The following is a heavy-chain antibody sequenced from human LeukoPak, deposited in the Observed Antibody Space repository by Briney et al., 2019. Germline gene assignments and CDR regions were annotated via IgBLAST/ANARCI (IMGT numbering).Heavy chain of an antibody. Sequence: AETLSLTCTVSGGPITISYWSWIRQSTGKGLEWIGYIHYTGSTNYNPSLKSRVTMLIDTSKHQFSLKMSSVTAADTAVYYCSRGRYSAGDNWFDPWGQGTLVTVSS. CDR3: SRGRYSAGDNWFDP. V-gene: IGHV4-59*01. D-gene: IGHD3-9*01. CDR2: IHYTGST. CDR1: GGPITISY. J-gene: IGHJ5*02.